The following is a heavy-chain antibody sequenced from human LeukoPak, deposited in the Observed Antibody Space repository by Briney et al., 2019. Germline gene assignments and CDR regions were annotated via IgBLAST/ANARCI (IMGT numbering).Heavy chain of an antibody. Sequence: GGSLRLSCAASGNYWMHWVRQAPGKGLVWVSHINSDGSWTSYADSVKGRFTISKDNAKNTVYLQMNSLRAEDTAVYYCVSLYETYWGRGTLVTVSS. D-gene: IGHD2/OR15-2a*01. CDR3: VSLYETY. J-gene: IGHJ4*02. V-gene: IGHV3-74*01. CDR1: GNYW. CDR2: INSDGSWT.